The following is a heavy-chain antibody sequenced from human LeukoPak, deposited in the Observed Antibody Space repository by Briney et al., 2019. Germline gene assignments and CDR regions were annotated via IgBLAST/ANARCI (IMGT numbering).Heavy chain of an antibody. CDR2: ISYDGSDK. Sequence: PGGSLRLSCAASGFTFSNYAMHWVRQAPGKGLEWVAVISYDGSDKYYADSVKGRFTISRDNSKNTLYLQMNSLRAEDTAVYYCAKSMDILTGYLWSLDYWGQGTLVTVSS. CDR3: AKSMDILTGYLWSLDY. CDR1: GFTFSNYA. D-gene: IGHD3-9*01. V-gene: IGHV3-30*04. J-gene: IGHJ4*02.